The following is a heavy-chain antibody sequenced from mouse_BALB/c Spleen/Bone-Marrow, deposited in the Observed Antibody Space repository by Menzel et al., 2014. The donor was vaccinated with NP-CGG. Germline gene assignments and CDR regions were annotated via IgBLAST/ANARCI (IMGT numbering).Heavy chain of an antibody. V-gene: IGHV1-39*01. CDR1: GYSFTDYN. CDR2: IDPSYGGT. CDR3: ARGHDGDRTWFAY. J-gene: IGHJ3*01. D-gene: IGHD2-3*01. Sequence: EVQLQQSGPELEKPGASVKMSCKASGYSFTDYNMNWVKQSNGKSLEWIGNIDPSYGGTTYNQKFKGKATLTVDKSSSTVYMQLKSLTSEDSAVYYCARGHDGDRTWFAYWGQGTLVTVSA.